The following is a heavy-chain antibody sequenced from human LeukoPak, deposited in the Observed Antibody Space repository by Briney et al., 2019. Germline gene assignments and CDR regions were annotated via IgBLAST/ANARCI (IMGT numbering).Heavy chain of an antibody. CDR3: ATWYFDILTGVPDY. V-gene: IGHV3-30*03. J-gene: IGHJ4*02. CDR1: GLTFSNYG. CDR2: ISYDGKKN. D-gene: IGHD3-9*01. Sequence: GGSLRLSCIVSGLTFSNYGMHWVRQAPGQGLEWVAAISYDGKKNFYAGSVEGRFTISRDNSRNTLYLQLSSLGREDAAMYYCATWYFDILTGVPDYWGQGTLVTVSS.